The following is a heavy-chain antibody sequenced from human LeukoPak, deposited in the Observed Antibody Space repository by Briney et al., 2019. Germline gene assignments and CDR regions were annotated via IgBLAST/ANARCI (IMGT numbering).Heavy chain of an antibody. V-gene: IGHV3-30*04. CDR2: ISYDGSDK. J-gene: IGHJ4*02. CDR1: GFTFSSYA. Sequence: GRSLRLSCAASGFTFSSYAMHWVRQAPGKGLEWVAVISYDGSDKYYADSVKGRFTISRDNSKNTLYLQMNSLRAEDTAVYYCARDGYGSYFDYWGQGTLVTVPS. CDR3: ARDGYGSYFDY. D-gene: IGHD5-18*01.